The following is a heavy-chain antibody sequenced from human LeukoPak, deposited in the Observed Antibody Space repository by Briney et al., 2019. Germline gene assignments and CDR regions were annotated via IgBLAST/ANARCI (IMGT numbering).Heavy chain of an antibody. CDR1: GFTFSSYA. Sequence: GGSLRLSCAASGFTFSSYAMSWVRQAPGKGLEWVSAISGSGGSTYYADSVKGRFTISRDNSKNTLYLQMNSLRAEDAAVYYCAKEGGSSWYSYYYYMDVWGKGTTVTVSS. V-gene: IGHV3-23*01. D-gene: IGHD6-13*01. CDR3: AKEGGSSWYSYYYYMDV. CDR2: ISGSGGST. J-gene: IGHJ6*03.